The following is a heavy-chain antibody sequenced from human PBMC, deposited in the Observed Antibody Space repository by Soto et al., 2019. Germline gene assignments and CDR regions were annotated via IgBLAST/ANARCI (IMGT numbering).Heavy chain of an antibody. CDR3: ARDQRYCGSGNCYWFDP. V-gene: IGHV1-3*04. CDR2: INTGNGNT. Sequence: ASVKVSCKASGYSFITYAIHWVRQAPGQRLEWMGWINTGNGNTKYSQKYKNRVTITRDTSANTAYMELSSLRSEDTAVYYCARDQRYCGSGNCYWFDPWG. J-gene: IGHJ5*02. D-gene: IGHD2-15*01. CDR1: GYSFITYA.